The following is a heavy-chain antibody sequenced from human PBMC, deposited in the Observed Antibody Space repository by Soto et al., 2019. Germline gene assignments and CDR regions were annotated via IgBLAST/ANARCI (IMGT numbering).Heavy chain of an antibody. D-gene: IGHD3-16*01. J-gene: IGHJ6*02. CDR2: IIPIFGTA. CDR3: ARDQMIKFGGVRYYGMDV. Sequence: QVQVVQSGAEVKKPGSSVKVSCKASGGTFSSYAISWVRQAPGQVLEWMGGIIPIFGTANYAQKFQGRVTFTADEFTKLNDLERSSLGSEDTAVYYCARDQMIKFGGVRYYGMDVWGQGNTVTVSS. V-gene: IGHV1-69*19. CDR1: GGTFSSYA.